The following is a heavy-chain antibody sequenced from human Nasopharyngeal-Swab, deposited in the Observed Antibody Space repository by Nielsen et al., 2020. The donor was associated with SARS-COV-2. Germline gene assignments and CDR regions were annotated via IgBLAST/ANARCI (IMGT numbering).Heavy chain of an antibody. Sequence: GGSLRLSCAASGFTFSSYAMHWVRQAPGKGLEWVAVISYDGSNKYYADSVKGRFTISRDNSKNTLYLQMNSLRAEDTAVYYCARTGGPVYRLVVDYWGQGTLVTVSS. CDR1: GFTFSSYA. J-gene: IGHJ4*02. D-gene: IGHD6-19*01. CDR3: ARTGGPVYRLVVDY. CDR2: ISYDGSNK. V-gene: IGHV3-30*04.